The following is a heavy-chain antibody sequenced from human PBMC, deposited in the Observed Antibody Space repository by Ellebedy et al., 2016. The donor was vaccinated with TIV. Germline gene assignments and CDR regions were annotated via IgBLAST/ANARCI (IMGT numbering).Heavy chain of an antibody. Sequence: GGSLRLSXTASGFTFGDYAMSWFRQAPGKGLEWVGLIRTKAYGGTTEYAASVKGRFTISRDDSKTIAYLQMNSLKTEDTAVYYCTRDPDHPICSGGSCLFDYWGQGTLVTVSS. V-gene: IGHV3-49*03. CDR2: IRTKAYGGTT. CDR1: GFTFGDYA. J-gene: IGHJ4*02. CDR3: TRDPDHPICSGGSCLFDY. D-gene: IGHD2-15*01.